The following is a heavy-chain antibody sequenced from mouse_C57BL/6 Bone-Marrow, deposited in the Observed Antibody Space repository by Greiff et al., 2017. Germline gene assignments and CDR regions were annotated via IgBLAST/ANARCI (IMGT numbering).Heavy chain of an antibody. CDR3: ALMRVTTGFAY. CDR1: EYEFPSHD. V-gene: IGHV5-2*01. D-gene: IGHD2-2*01. J-gene: IGHJ3*01. CDR2: INSDGGST. Sequence: EVQGVESGGGLVQPGESLKLSCESNEYEFPSHDMSWVRKTPEKRLELVAAINSDGGSTYYPDTMERRFIISRDNTKKTLYLQMSSLRAEDTALYYCALMRVTTGFAYWGQGTLVTVSA.